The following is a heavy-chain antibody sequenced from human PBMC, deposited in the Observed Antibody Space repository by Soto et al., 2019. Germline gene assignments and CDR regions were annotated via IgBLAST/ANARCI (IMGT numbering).Heavy chain of an antibody. Sequence: ASVKVSCKASGYTFTSYGISWVRQAHGQGLEWMGWISAYNGNTNYAQKLQGRVTMTTDTSTSTAYMELRSLRSDDTAVYYCARDPVIAGAGLNWFDPWGQGTLVTVSS. V-gene: IGHV1-18*04. CDR3: ARDPVIAGAGLNWFDP. D-gene: IGHD6-19*01. CDR2: ISAYNGNT. J-gene: IGHJ5*02. CDR1: GYTFTSYG.